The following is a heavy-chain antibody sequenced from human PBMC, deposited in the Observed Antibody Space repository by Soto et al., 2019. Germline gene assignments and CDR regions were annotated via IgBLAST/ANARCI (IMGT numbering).Heavy chain of an antibody. CDR3: ARAFRYDYVWGSYRSPPDY. Sequence: GSLRLSCAASGFTFSDYYMSWIRQAPGKGLEWVSYISSSGSTIYYADSVKGRFTISRDNAKNSLYLQMNSLRAEDTAVYYCARAFRYDYVWGSYRSPPDYWGQGTLVTVSS. J-gene: IGHJ4*02. D-gene: IGHD3-16*02. CDR1: GFTFSDYY. V-gene: IGHV3-11*01. CDR2: ISSSGSTI.